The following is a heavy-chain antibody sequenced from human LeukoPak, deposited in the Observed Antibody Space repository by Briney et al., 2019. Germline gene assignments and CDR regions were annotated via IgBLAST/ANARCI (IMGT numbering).Heavy chain of an antibody. CDR2: ISPSSGGT. CDR1: GYTFTGYY. Sequence: GASVKVSCKASGYTFTGYYIHWVRQTPGQGLEWMGRISPSSGGTNYAQKFQGRVTMTRDTSISTAYMELRRLGSDDTAVYHCAREGDNSGYQPFDYWGQGTLITVSS. CDR3: AREGDNSGYQPFDY. V-gene: IGHV1-2*06. J-gene: IGHJ4*02. D-gene: IGHD3-22*01.